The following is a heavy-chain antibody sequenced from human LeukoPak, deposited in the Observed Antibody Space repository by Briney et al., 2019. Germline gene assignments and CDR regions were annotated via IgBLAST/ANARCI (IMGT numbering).Heavy chain of an antibody. CDR2: IYYSGST. J-gene: IGHJ4*02. D-gene: IGHD3-22*01. CDR3: ARGHYYDSSGYPYYFDY. V-gene: IGHV4-59*12. CDR1: GGSISSYY. Sequence: PSETLSLTCTVSGGSISSYYWSWIRQPPGKGLEWIGYIYYSGSTNYNPSLKSRVTISVDTSKNQFSLKLSSVTAADTAVYYCARGHYYDSSGYPYYFDYWGQGTLVTVSS.